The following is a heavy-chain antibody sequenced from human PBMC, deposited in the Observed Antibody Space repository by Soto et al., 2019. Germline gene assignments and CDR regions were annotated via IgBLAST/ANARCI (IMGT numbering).Heavy chain of an antibody. D-gene: IGHD6-13*01. CDR3: ARSTLQQLATYYGMDV. CDR2: IIPIFGTA. CDR1: GGTFSSYA. Sequence: QVQLVQSGAEVKKPGSSVKVSCKASGGTFSSYAISWVRQAPGQGLEWMGGIIPIFGTANYAQKFQGRVTITADESTSTAYIELSSLRSEDTAVYYCARSTLQQLATYYGMDVWGQGTTVTVSS. J-gene: IGHJ6*02. V-gene: IGHV1-69*01.